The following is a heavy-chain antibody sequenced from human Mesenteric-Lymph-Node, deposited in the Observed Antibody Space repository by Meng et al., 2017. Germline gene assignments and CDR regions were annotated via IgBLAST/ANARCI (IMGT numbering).Heavy chain of an antibody. CDR1: GFTFSINY. V-gene: IGHV3-53*04. CDR3: ARVGSTGGYFDY. J-gene: IGHJ4*02. D-gene: IGHD3-10*01. Sequence: EVQLVESGGGLVQPGGSLRLSCEASGFTFSINYMSRVRQAPGEGLEWVSVIYSGGSTYYADAVKGRFTISRHNSKNTLYLQMNSLRAEDTAVYYCARVGSTGGYFDYWGQGTLVTVSS. CDR2: IYSGGST.